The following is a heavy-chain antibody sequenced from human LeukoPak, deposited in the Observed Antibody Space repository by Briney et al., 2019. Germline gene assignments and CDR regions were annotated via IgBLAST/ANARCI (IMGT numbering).Heavy chain of an antibody. D-gene: IGHD6-13*01. V-gene: IGHV3-48*04. CDR1: GFTFSSYW. CDR2: ISSSGSTI. CDR3: ARDSGYSSSWYQDAFDI. J-gene: IGHJ3*02. Sequence: GGSLRLSCAASGFTFSSYWMTWVRQAPGKGLEWVSYISSSGSTIYYADSVKGRFTISRDNAKNSLYLQMNSLRAEDTAVYYCARDSGYSSSWYQDAFDIWGQGTMVTVSS.